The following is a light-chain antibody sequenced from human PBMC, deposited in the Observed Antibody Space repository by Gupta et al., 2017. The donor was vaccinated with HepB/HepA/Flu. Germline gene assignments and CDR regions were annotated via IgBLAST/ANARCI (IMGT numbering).Light chain of an antibody. CDR1: SGHSNYA. Sequence: QVVLTQSPYASASLGASVKLTCTLSSGHSNYAIAWHQQQPDKGPRYLMKLNSDGSHNKGDGLPDRFSGSSSGAERYLSISSLQSDDEADYYCQTWGTDIVFGGGTKLTVL. CDR2: LNSDGSH. V-gene: IGLV4-69*01. J-gene: IGLJ2*01. CDR3: QTWGTDIV.